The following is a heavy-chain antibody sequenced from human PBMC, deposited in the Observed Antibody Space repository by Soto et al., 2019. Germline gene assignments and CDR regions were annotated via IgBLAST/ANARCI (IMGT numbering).Heavy chain of an antibody. CDR3: ARQSLPDDAFDI. CDR1: GGSISSYY. CDR2: IYYGGST. D-gene: IGHD2-2*01. J-gene: IGHJ3*02. Sequence: SETLSLTCTVSGGSISSYYWSWIRQPPGKGLEWIGYIYYGGSTNYNPSLKSRVTISVDTSKNQFSLKLSSVTAADTAVYYCARQSLPDDAFDIWGQGTMVTVSS. V-gene: IGHV4-59*08.